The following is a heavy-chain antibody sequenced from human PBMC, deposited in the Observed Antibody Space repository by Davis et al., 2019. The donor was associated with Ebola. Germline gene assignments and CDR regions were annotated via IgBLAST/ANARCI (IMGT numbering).Heavy chain of an antibody. Sequence: GESLNIPCAASGFTFSSYAMSWVRQAPGKGLEWVSAISGSGGSTYYADSVKGRFTISRDNSKNTLYLQMNSLRAEDTAVYYCAKSLNSGSYFRVGTYGMDVWGQGTTVTVSS. CDR1: GFTFSSYA. CDR3: AKSLNSGSYFRVGTYGMDV. D-gene: IGHD1-26*01. J-gene: IGHJ6*02. V-gene: IGHV3-23*01. CDR2: ISGSGGST.